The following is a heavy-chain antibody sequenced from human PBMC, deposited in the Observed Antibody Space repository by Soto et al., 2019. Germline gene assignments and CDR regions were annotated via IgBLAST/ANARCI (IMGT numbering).Heavy chain of an antibody. J-gene: IGHJ4*02. D-gene: IGHD2-15*01. CDR1: GGTFSSYA. CDR3: ASNRDSEMLGYCSGGSCYSGFGY. CDR2: IIPIFGTA. V-gene: IGHV1-69*06. Sequence: QVQLVQSGAEVKKPGSSVKVSCKASGGTFSSYAISWVRQAPGQGLEWMGGIIPIFGTANCAQKFQGRVTITADKSTSTASMELSSMRSEDTAVYYCASNRDSEMLGYCSGGSCYSGFGYWGQGTLVTVSS.